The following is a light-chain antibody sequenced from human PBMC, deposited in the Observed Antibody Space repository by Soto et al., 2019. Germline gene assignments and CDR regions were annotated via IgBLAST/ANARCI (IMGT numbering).Light chain of an antibody. Sequence: EIELTQSPATLSLSPGERATLSCRASQSVSSYLAWYQQKPGQAPRLLIYDASNRATGIPARFSGSGSGTDFSLPISSLEPEDVVVYYCQQRSNWPSITFGQGTRLETK. V-gene: IGKV3-11*01. CDR2: DAS. CDR1: QSVSSY. CDR3: QQRSNWPSIT. J-gene: IGKJ5*01.